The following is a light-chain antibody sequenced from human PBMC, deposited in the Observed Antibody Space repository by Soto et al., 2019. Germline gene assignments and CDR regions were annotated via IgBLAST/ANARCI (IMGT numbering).Light chain of an antibody. CDR1: NSNIENNF. Sequence: QSVLTQPPSVSGSPGQKVTISCSGRNSNIENNFVSWYRQFPGTAPKHLMYYNNKRPSGITDRFSGSKSGTSATLSITGLQTGDEADYYCRTWDTSLSAGVFGGGTKLTVL. CDR3: RTWDTSLSAGV. V-gene: IGLV1-51*01. CDR2: YNN. J-gene: IGLJ3*02.